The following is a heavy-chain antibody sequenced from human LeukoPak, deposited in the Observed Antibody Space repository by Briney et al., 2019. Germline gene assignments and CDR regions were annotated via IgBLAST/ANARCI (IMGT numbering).Heavy chain of an antibody. D-gene: IGHD5-12*01. CDR2: ISYDGSNK. CDR3: ASDQDQWLRY. Sequence: QSGGSLRLSCAASGFTFSNYAMHWVRQAPGKGLEWVAVISYDGSNKYYADSVKGRFTTSRDISENTLYLQMNSLRAEDTAVYFCASDQDQWLRYWGQGTLVTVSS. CDR1: GFTFSNYA. J-gene: IGHJ4*02. V-gene: IGHV3-33*01.